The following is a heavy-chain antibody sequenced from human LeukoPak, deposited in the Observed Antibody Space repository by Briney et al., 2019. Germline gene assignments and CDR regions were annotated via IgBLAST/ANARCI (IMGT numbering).Heavy chain of an antibody. CDR2: ISGSGGST. CDR3: AKALYSGSYLYYFDY. D-gene: IGHD1-26*01. V-gene: IGHV3-23*01. CDR1: GFTFSSYA. Sequence: GGSLRLSCAASGFTFSSYAMSWVRQAPGKGLEWVSAISGSGGSTYYADSVKGRFTISRDNSKNMLYLQMNSLRAEDTAVYYCAKALYSGSYLYYFDYWGQGTLVTVSS. J-gene: IGHJ4*02.